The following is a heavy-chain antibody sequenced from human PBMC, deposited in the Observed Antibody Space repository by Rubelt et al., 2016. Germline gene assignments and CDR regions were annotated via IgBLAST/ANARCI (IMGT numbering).Heavy chain of an antibody. CDR2: IKPSGGSK. Sequence: QVQLVQSGAEVKKPGASVKVSCKASGYTFTSYYMHWVRQAPGQGLEWMGIIKPSGGSKSYARKFQGRVTMTRDTSTSTVYMGLGSLRSEDTAVYYCAKGRGILSPDYWGQGTLVTVSS. V-gene: IGHV1-46*01. J-gene: IGHJ4*02. CDR1: GYTFTSYY. D-gene: IGHD3-10*01. CDR3: AKGRGILSPDY.